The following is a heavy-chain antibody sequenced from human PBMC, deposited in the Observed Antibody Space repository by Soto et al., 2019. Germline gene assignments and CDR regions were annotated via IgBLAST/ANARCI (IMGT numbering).Heavy chain of an antibody. V-gene: IGHV3-7*03. CDR2: TRQDGGQE. J-gene: IGHJ4*02. CDR3: ARYPNPTVAGLPFDL. CDR1: GFTFISYW. D-gene: IGHD6-19*01. Sequence: GGSLRLSCASSGFTFISYWMSWVRQAPGKGLEWVAHTRQDGGQEYYVDSVKGRFTISRDNAKNSLYLQMNSLRVEDTAVYYCARYPNPTVAGLPFDLWGQGTLVTVSS.